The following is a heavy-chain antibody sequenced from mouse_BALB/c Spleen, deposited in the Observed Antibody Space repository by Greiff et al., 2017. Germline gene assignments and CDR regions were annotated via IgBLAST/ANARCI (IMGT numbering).Heavy chain of an antibody. Sequence: EVQLQQSGAELVRSGASVKLSCTASGFNIKDYYMHWVKQRPEQGLEWIGWIDPENGDTEYAPKFQGKATMTADTSSNTAYLQLSSLTSEDTAVYYCNACSPVWFAYWGQGTLVTVSA. V-gene: IGHV14-4*02. J-gene: IGHJ3*01. CDR1: GFNIKDYY. CDR3: NACSPVWFAY. CDR2: IDPENGDT.